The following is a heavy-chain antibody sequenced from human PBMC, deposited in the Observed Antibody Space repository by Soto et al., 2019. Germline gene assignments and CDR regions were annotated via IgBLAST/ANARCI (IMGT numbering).Heavy chain of an antibody. CDR3: ARHSAGIVPAVTGLFDY. CDR1: GGSISSYY. D-gene: IGHD2-2*01. J-gene: IGHJ4*02. CDR2: IYYSGST. Sequence: NPSETLSLTCTVSGGSISSYYWSWIRQPPGKGLEWIGYIYYSGSTNYNPSLKSRVTISVDTSKNQFSLKLSSVTAADTAVYYCARHSAGIVPAVTGLFDYWGQGTLVTVSS. V-gene: IGHV4-59*01.